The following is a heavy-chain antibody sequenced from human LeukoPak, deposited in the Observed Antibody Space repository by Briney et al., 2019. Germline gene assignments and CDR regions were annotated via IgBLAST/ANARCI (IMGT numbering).Heavy chain of an antibody. CDR2: ISSNASSI. D-gene: IGHD4-23*01. CDR3: ARDVTYHGGDWFDP. V-gene: IGHV3-48*04. Sequence: PGGSLRLSCAASEFTFSSYSMSWVRQAPGKGLEWISYISSNASSIYYADSVKGRFTISRDNAKNSLYLQMNSLRAEDTAVYYCARDVTYHGGDWFDPWGQGTLVTVSS. CDR1: EFTFSSYS. J-gene: IGHJ5*02.